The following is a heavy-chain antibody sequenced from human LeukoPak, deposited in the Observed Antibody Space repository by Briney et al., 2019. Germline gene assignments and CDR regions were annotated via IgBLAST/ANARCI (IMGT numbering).Heavy chain of an antibody. CDR1: GFTFSSYE. CDR3: ARVVPPTDYGSGSYFWDPYYFDY. D-gene: IGHD3-10*01. CDR2: ISSSSSTI. J-gene: IGHJ4*02. V-gene: IGHV3-48*03. Sequence: GGSLRLSCAASGFTFSSYEMHWVRQAPGKGLEWVSYISSSSSTIYYADSVKGRFTISRDNAKNSLYVQMNSLRAEDTAVYYCARVVPPTDYGSGSYFWDPYYFDYWGQGTLVTVSS.